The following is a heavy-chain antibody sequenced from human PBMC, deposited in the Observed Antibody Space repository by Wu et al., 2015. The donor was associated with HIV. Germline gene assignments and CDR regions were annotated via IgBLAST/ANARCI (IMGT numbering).Heavy chain of an antibody. CDR1: GYMFSTYG. D-gene: IGHD6-13*01. CDR2: ISGYNGNT. Sequence: QLQLVQSGGEVKKPGASVKVSCKASGYMFSTYGMSWVRQAPGQGLEWMGWISGYNGNTNYVQKLQGRVIMTTDTSTSTAYMELRSLRSDDTAVYYCARDHDTSSWYGHAFDIWGQGTMVTVSS. J-gene: IGHJ3*02. CDR3: ARDHDTSSWYGHAFDI. V-gene: IGHV1-18*01.